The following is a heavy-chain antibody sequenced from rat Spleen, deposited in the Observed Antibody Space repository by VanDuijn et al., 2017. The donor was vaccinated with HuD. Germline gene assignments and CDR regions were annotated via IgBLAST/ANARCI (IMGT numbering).Heavy chain of an antibody. CDR1: GFTFSNYG. CDR3: ARQWDY. Sequence: EVQLVESGGGLVQPGRSLKLSCAASGFTFSNYGMAWVRQAPTKGLEWVAVISYDGSRTSYRDSVKGRFTISRDNAKTTLNLQMDSLRSEDTATYYCARQWDYWGQGVMVTVSS. V-gene: IGHV5-29*01. CDR2: ISYDGSRT. J-gene: IGHJ2*01.